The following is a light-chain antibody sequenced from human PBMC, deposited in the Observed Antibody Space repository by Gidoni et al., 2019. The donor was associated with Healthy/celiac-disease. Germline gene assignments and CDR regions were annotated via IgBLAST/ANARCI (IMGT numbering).Light chain of an antibody. CDR2: GAS. CDR1: QSVSRSY. CDR3: QQSGRT. V-gene: IGKV3-20*01. Sequence: EIALTQSPGTLSLSPGERATLSCRASQSVSRSYLAWYQQKPGQAPRLLIYGASSRATGIPDRFSGSGSGTDFTLTISRLEPEDFAVYYCQQSGRTFGQGTKVEIK. J-gene: IGKJ1*01.